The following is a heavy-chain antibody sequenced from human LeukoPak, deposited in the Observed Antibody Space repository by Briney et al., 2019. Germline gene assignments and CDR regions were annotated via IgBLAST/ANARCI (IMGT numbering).Heavy chain of an antibody. V-gene: IGHV3-9*03. CDR2: ISWNGGSI. D-gene: IGHD3-10*01. J-gene: IGHJ6*03. CDR3: AKGGGGYSYYYYMDV. CDR1: GFTFDDYA. Sequence: GRSLRLSCAASGFTFDDYAMHWVRQAPGKGLEWVSGISWNGGSIGYADSVKGRFTISRDNAKSSLYLQMNSLRAEDMAFYYCAKGGGGYSYYYYMDVWGKGTTVTVSS.